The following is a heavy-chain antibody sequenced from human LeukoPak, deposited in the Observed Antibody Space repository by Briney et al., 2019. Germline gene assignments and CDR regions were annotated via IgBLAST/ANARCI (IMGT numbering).Heavy chain of an antibody. CDR1: GGSISSGSYY. J-gene: IGHJ5*02. D-gene: IGHD3-3*01. V-gene: IGHV4-61*02. Sequence: SQTLSLTCTVSGGSISSGSYYWSWIRQPAGKGLEWIGRIYTSGSTNYNPSLKSRVTISVDTSKNQFSLKLSSVTAADTAVYYCARDTYHHDFWSGYHEGGWFDPWGQGTLVTVSS. CDR2: IYTSGST. CDR3: ARDTYHHDFWSGYHEGGWFDP.